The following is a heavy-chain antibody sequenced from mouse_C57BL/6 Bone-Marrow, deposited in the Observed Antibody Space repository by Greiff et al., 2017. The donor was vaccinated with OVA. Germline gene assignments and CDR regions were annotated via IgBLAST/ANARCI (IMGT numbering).Heavy chain of an antibody. D-gene: IGHD2-1*01. J-gene: IGHJ2*01. CDR2: IDPENGDT. CDR1: GFNIKDDY. CDR3: TSYGNFDY. V-gene: IGHV14-4*01. Sequence: EVQLQQSGAELVRPGASVKLSCTASGFNIKDDYMHWVKQRPEQGLEWIGWIDPENGDTEYASKFQGKATITADTSSNTAYPQPSSLTSEDTAAYYCTSYGNFDYWGQGTTLTVSS.